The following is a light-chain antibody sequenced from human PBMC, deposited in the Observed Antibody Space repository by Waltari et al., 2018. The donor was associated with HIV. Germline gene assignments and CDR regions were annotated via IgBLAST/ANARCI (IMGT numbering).Light chain of an antibody. CDR3: GTWDRSLSAAV. J-gene: IGLJ3*02. Sequence: QSVLTQPPSVSAAPGQKVTISCSGSTSNIGTDHVSWYQHVPGAAPRLLIYDNKKRPSGFTDRFSGSRCGTSATLGSTGLQTGDEAHYYCGTWDRSLSAAVFGGGTKLTVL. CDR2: DNK. CDR1: TSNIGTDH. V-gene: IGLV1-51*01.